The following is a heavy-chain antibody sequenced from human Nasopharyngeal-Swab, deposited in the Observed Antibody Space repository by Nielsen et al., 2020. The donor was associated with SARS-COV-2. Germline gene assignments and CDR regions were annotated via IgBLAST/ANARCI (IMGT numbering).Heavy chain of an antibody. CDR3: ARDRDYYDSSGYYYYYGMDV. Sequence: GESLKISCAASGFTFSSYAMHWVRQAPGKGLEWVAVISYDGSNKYYADSVKGRFTISRDNSKNTLYLQMNSLRAEDTAVYYCARDRDYYDSSGYYYYYGMDVWGQGTTVTVSS. D-gene: IGHD3-22*01. V-gene: IGHV3-30*04. CDR1: GFTFSSYA. CDR2: ISYDGSNK. J-gene: IGHJ6*02.